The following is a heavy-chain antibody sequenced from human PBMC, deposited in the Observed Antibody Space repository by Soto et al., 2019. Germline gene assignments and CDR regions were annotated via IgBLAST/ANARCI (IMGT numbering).Heavy chain of an antibody. J-gene: IGHJ6*03. CDR3: ARHRDCSSTSCYLYYYYYMEV. CDR1: GGSISSSSYY. CDR2: IYYSGST. Sequence: PSETLSLTCTVSGGSISSSSYYWGWIRQPPGKGLEWIGSIYYSGSTYYNPSLKSRVTISVDTSKNQFSLKLSSVTAADTAVYYCARHRDCSSTSCYLYYYYYMEVWGKGTTVTVSS. V-gene: IGHV4-39*01. D-gene: IGHD2-2*01.